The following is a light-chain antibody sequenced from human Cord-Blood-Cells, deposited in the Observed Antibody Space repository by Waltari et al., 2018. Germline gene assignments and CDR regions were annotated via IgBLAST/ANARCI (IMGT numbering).Light chain of an antibody. Sequence: EIVLIQSPATLSLSPGERATLSCRASQSVSSYLSWYQQKPGQAPRLLIYDASNRATGIPARFSGSGSGTDFTLTISSLEPEDFVVYYCQQRSNWPTFGGGTKVEIK. CDR2: DAS. V-gene: IGKV3-11*01. CDR1: QSVSSY. CDR3: QQRSNWPT. J-gene: IGKJ4*01.